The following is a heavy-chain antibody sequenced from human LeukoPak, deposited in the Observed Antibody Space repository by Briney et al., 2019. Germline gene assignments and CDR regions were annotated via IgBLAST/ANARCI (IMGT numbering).Heavy chain of an antibody. CDR1: GYTFTSYY. V-gene: IGHV1-46*01. CDR2: INPSGGST. Sequence: SVKVSCKASGYTFTSYYMHWVRQAPGQGLEWMGIINPSGGSTSYAQKFQGRVTMTRDTSTSTVYMELSSLRSEDTAVYYCARGTLPHTELPRSEGYFDYWGQGTLVTVSS. CDR3: ARGTLPHTELPRSEGYFDY. J-gene: IGHJ4*02. D-gene: IGHD5-24*01.